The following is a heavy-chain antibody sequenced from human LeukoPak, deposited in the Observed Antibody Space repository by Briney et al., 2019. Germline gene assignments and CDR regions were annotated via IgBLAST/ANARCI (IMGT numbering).Heavy chain of an antibody. Sequence: RAGGSLRLSCAASGFAFSNFAMSWVRQAPGKGLEWVSAMSGSGCYTYYVESVKGRFTISRDNSKNTLYLHMNSLRADDTAVYYCAKMEGQRLYDYCMDVWGRGTTVTVSS. CDR2: MSGSGCYT. CDR1: GFAFSNFA. D-gene: IGHD3-3*01. J-gene: IGHJ6*03. CDR3: AKMEGQRLYDYCMDV. V-gene: IGHV3-23*01.